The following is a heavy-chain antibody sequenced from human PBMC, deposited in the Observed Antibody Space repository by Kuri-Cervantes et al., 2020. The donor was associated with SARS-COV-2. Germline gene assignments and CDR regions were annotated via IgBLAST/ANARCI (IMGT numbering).Heavy chain of an antibody. CDR1: GGTFSSYA. V-gene: IGHV1-69*10. D-gene: IGHD6-19*01. CDR2: IMPALGMP. J-gene: IGHJ4*02. CDR3: ASDGVSGSLSLDF. Sequence: SVKVSCKASGGTFSSYAISWVRQAPGQGLEWMGGIMPALGMPNYAQKFRGRVTITADTSTATAYLELSGLKAEDTALYYCASDGVSGSLSLDFWGQGTLVTVSS.